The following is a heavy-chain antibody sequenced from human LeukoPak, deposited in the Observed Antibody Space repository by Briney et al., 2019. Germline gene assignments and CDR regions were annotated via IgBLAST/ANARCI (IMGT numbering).Heavy chain of an antibody. V-gene: IGHV3-7*01. CDR2: IKTDGSQK. CDR1: GFTFNKYW. J-gene: IGHJ4*02. Sequence: GGSLRLSCAASGFTFNKYWMTWVRQAPGKGLEWVATIKTDGSQKYYVDSVKGRFSISRDNANNSLYLQMNSLRAEDTAVYYCARGPSGYHNTGGQGTLVTVSS. CDR3: ARGPSGYHNT. D-gene: IGHD5-12*01.